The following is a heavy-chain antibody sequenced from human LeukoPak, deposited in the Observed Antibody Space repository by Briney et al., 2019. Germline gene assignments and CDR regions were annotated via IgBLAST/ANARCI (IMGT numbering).Heavy chain of an antibody. Sequence: GRSLRLSCAASGFTFSSYAMHWVRQAPGKGLEWVAVISYDGSNKYYADSVKGRFTISRDNSKNTLHLQMNSLRAEDTAVYYCARDVYSSGWYYFDYWGQGTLVTVSS. CDR1: GFTFSSYA. CDR2: ISYDGSNK. J-gene: IGHJ4*02. V-gene: IGHV3-30*04. CDR3: ARDVYSSGWYYFDY. D-gene: IGHD6-19*01.